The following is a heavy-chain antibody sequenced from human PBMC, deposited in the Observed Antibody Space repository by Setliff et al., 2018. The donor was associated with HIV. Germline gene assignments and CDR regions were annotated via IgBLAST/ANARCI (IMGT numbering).Heavy chain of an antibody. CDR1: GGSFSGYF. J-gene: IGHJ3*02. Sequence: SETLSLTCAVYGGSFSGYFWTWIRQPPQKRLEWTGEINHSGDTNYNPSLKSRVTISADTSKDQFSLKLSSVTAADTAVYYCARVGDFYDTSGYYSILDAFDIWGQGTMVT. V-gene: IGHV4-34*01. CDR3: ARVGDFYDTSGYYSILDAFDI. CDR2: INHSGDT. D-gene: IGHD3-22*01.